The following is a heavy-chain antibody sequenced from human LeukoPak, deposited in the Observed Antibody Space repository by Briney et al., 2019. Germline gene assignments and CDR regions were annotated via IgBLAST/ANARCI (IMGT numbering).Heavy chain of an antibody. CDR3: ARHLYYYVSGSYHYYSYYYMAV. D-gene: IGHD3-10*01. CDR2: IYYSGST. CDR1: GGSISSSSYY. Sequence: SETLSLTCTVSGGSISSSSYYWGWIRQPPGKGLEWIGSIYYSGSTYYNPSLKSRVTISVDTSKNQFSLKLSSVTAADTAVYYCARHLYYYVSGSYHYYSYYYMAVWAKGTRVTVSS. V-gene: IGHV4-39*01. J-gene: IGHJ6*03.